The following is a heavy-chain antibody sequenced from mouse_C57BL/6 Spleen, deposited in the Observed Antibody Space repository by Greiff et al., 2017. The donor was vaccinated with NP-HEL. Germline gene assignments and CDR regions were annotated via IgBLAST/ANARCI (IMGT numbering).Heavy chain of an antibody. CDR3: ANTGTGYAMDY. V-gene: IGHV5-17*01. Sequence: VKLVESGGGLVKPGGSLKLSCAASGFTFSDYGMHWVRQAPEKGLEWVAYISSGSSTIYYADTVKGRFTISRDNAKNTLFLQMTSLRSEDTAMYYCANTGTGYAMDYWGQGTSVTVSS. J-gene: IGHJ4*01. D-gene: IGHD4-1*01. CDR2: ISSGSSTI. CDR1: GFTFSDYG.